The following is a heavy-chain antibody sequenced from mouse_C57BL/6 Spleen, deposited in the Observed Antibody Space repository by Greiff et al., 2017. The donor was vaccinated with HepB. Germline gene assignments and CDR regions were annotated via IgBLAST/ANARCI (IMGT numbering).Heavy chain of an antibody. CDR3: ARGDYYYGSSDWYFDV. Sequence: VQLQQSGPELVKPGASVKISCKASGYAFSSSWMNWVKQRPGKGLEWIGRIYPGDGDTNYNGKFKGKATLTADKSSSTAYMQLSSLTSEDSAVYFCARGDYYYGSSDWYFDVWGTGTTVTVSS. D-gene: IGHD1-1*01. CDR2: IYPGDGDT. J-gene: IGHJ1*03. CDR1: GYAFSSSW. V-gene: IGHV1-82*01.